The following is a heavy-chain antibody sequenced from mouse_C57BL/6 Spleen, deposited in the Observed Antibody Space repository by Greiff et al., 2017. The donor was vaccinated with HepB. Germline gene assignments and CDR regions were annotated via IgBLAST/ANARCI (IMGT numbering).Heavy chain of an antibody. J-gene: IGHJ1*03. CDR3: ARTLYYDYDWYFDV. CDR1: GYTFTSYW. V-gene: IGHV1-61*01. Sequence: VQLKQPGAELVRPGSSVKLSCKASGYTFTSYWMDWVKQRPGQGLEWIGNIYPSDSETHYNQKFKDKATLTVDKSSSTAYMQLSSLTSEDSAVYYCARTLYYDYDWYFDVWGTGTTVTVSS. CDR2: IYPSDSET. D-gene: IGHD2-4*01.